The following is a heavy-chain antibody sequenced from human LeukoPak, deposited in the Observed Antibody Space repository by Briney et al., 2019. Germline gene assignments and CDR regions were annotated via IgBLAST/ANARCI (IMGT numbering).Heavy chain of an antibody. J-gene: IGHJ4*02. CDR1: GFTFSSYG. Sequence: PGGSLRLSCAASGFTFSSYGMHWVRQAPGKGLEWVAVIWYDGSNKYYADSVKGRFTISRDNSKNTLYLQMNSLRAEDTAVYYCARDGVAGKFDYWSQGTLVTVSS. CDR2: IWYDGSNK. V-gene: IGHV3-33*01. D-gene: IGHD6-19*01. CDR3: ARDGVAGKFDY.